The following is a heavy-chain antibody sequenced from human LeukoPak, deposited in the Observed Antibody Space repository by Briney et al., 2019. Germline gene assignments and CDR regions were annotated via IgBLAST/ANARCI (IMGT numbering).Heavy chain of an antibody. J-gene: IGHJ4*02. V-gene: IGHV3-23*01. CDR3: AREDILTDYYPLEY. CDR1: GFTFSSYA. CDR2: IRGSGDRT. D-gene: IGHD3-9*01. Sequence: GGSLRLSCAASGFTFSSYAMSWVRQAPGKGLEWVSAIRGSGDRTHYADSVKGRFTISRDNSKNTLYLQMNSLRAEDTAVYYCAREDILTDYYPLEYWGQGTLVTVSS.